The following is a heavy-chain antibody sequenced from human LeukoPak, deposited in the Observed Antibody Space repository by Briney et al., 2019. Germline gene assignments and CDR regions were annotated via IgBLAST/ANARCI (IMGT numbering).Heavy chain of an antibody. CDR2: IYYSGST. D-gene: IGHD1-26*01. Sequence: PSETLSLTCTVPGGSISSSSYYWGWIRQPPGKGLEWIGSIYYSGSTYYNPSLKSRVTISVDTSKNQFSLKLSSVTAADTAVYYCARLGWGIVGATPYFDYWGQGTLVTVSS. J-gene: IGHJ4*02. CDR1: GGSISSSSYY. CDR3: ARLGWGIVGATPYFDY. V-gene: IGHV4-39*01.